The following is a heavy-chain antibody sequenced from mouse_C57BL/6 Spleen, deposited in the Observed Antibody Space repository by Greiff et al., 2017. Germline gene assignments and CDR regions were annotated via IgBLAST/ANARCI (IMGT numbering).Heavy chain of an antibody. CDR2: ISNGGGST. CDR1: GFTFSDYD. V-gene: IGHV5-12*01. D-gene: IGHD4-1*01. J-gene: IGHJ4*01. Sequence: EVMLVESGGGLVQPGGSLKLSCAASGFTFSDYDMSWVRQTPEKRLEWVAYISNGGGSTYYPDTVKGRFTISRDNAKKTLYLQMSRLRSEDTAMYYCARPKLGNVAMDYWGQGTSVTVSS. CDR3: ARPKLGNVAMDY.